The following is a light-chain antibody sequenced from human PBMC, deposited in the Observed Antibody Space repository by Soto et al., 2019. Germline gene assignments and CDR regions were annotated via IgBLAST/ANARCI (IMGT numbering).Light chain of an antibody. Sequence: ILTPSRVTLSLSPWERATLSCRASQSVTTQLACYQQKPGQAPRLIIHGASSRATGVPDRITGSGSGTDFTLTFSRLEPEDFAVYYCQQYGSSRTFGQGTKVDIK. CDR1: QSVTTQ. CDR3: QQYGSSRT. CDR2: GAS. J-gene: IGKJ1*01. V-gene: IGKV3-20*01.